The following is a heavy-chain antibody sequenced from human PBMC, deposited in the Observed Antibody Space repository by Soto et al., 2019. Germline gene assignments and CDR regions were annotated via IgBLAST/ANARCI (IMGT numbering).Heavy chain of an antibody. V-gene: IGHV3-23*01. CDR2: VDYYGVTT. Sequence: EVQPLESGGALVQPGGSLRLSCAASGFSVDYGMTWVRQAPGKGLEWVSTVDYYGVTTHYADSVKGRFTISRDRSRKTIDLQLTNLRAEDTALYYCVSWVSAHFDNWGQGTLVSVSS. J-gene: IGHJ4*02. D-gene: IGHD2-8*01. CDR1: GFSVDYG. CDR3: VSWVSAHFDN.